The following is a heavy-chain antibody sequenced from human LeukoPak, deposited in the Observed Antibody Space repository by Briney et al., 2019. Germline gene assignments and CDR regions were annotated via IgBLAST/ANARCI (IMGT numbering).Heavy chain of an antibody. J-gene: IGHJ4*02. D-gene: IGHD3-10*01. CDR1: GFTFSSSE. V-gene: IGHV3-48*03. CDR3: ARGGSYSDY. Sequence: GGSLTLSCAASGFTFSSSEMNWVRQAPGKGLEWVSNISSSGSATYYADSGRGRFTISRDNAKNSLYLQMNSLRAEDTAVYYCARGGSYSDYWGQGTLVTVSS. CDR2: ISSSGSAT.